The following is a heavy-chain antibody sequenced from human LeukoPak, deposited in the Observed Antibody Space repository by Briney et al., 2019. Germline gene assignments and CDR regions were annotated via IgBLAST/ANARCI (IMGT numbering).Heavy chain of an antibody. V-gene: IGHV1-46*01. CDR2: IYTSGGST. Sequence: ASVKVSCKASGYTFTSYYMHWVRQAPGQGIERMEIIYTSGGSTRYAQKFQVRVTMTRDSSTSTVYMELSSLRAEDTAVYYCARGIGELGAWFDPWGQGTLVTVSS. J-gene: IGHJ5*02. CDR3: ARGIGELGAWFDP. D-gene: IGHD3-10*01. CDR1: GYTFTSYY.